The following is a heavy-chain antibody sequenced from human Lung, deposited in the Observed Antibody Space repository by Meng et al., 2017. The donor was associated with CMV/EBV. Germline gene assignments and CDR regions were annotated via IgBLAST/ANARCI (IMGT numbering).Heavy chain of an antibody. CDR3: ARDESIAAHFPNYGVDV. D-gene: IGHD6-6*01. Sequence: GGSLRLXCSVSGLTFSVYPMHWVRQAPGKGLEWVALISYDGNKEYYAQSVKGRFTISRDNSKNTLDLQMNSLRPEDTAVYFCARDESIAAHFPNYGVDVWXQGTTVTVSS. J-gene: IGHJ6*01. CDR1: GLTFSVYP. V-gene: IGHV3-30-3*01. CDR2: ISYDGNKE.